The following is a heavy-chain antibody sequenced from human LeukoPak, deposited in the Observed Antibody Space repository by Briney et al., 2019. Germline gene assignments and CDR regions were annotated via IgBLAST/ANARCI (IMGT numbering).Heavy chain of an antibody. D-gene: IGHD2-2*01. CDR1: GGSFSGYY. V-gene: IGHV4-34*01. Sequence: SETLSLTCAVYGGSFSGYYWSWIRQPPGKGLEWIGEINHSGSTNYNPPLKSRVTISVDTSKNQFSLKLSSVTAADTAVYYCARGGGGDTVVVPAAHMDVWGKGTTVTVSS. CDR2: INHSGST. J-gene: IGHJ6*03. CDR3: ARGGGGDTVVVPAAHMDV.